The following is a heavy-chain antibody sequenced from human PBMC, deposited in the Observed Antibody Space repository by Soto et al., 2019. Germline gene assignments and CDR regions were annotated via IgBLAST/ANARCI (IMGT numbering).Heavy chain of an antibody. CDR1: GFTFSSYG. D-gene: IGHD6-13*01. J-gene: IGHJ6*03. CDR3: AKDSSFGPQQLVPKKEYYYYYYMDV. Sequence: QVQLVESGGGVVQPGRSRRLSCAASGFTFSSYGMHWVRQAPGKGLEWGAVISYDGSNKYYADSVKGRFTISRDNSKNTLYLQMNSLRAEDTAVYYCAKDSSFGPQQLVPKKEYYYYYYMDVWGKGTTVTVSS. V-gene: IGHV3-30*18. CDR2: ISYDGSNK.